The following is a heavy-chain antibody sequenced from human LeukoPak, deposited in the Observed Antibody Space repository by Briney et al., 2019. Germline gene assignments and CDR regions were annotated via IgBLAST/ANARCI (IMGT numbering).Heavy chain of an antibody. Sequence: PGGSLRLSCAASGFTFSSYSMNWVRQAPGKGLEWVSYVSSSSSTIYYADSVKGRFTISRDNAKNSLYLQMNSLRAEDTAVYYCARVHMGYSYDYWGQGTLVTVSS. V-gene: IGHV3-48*04. D-gene: IGHD5-18*01. J-gene: IGHJ4*02. CDR3: ARVHMGYSYDY. CDR1: GFTFSSYS. CDR2: VSSSSSTI.